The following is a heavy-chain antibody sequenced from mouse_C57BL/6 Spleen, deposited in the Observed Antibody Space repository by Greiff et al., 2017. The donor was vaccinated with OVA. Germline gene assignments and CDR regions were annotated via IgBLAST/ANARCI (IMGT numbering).Heavy chain of an antibody. J-gene: IGHJ4*01. V-gene: IGHV5-17*01. CDR1: GFTFSDYG. D-gene: IGHD2-5*01. CDR2: ISSGSSTI. CDR3: ARPSNYDAMDY. Sequence: EVKLVESGGGLVKPGGSLKLSCAASGFTFSDYGMHWVRQAPEKGLEWVAYISSGSSTIYYADTVKGRFTISRDNAKNTLFLQMTSLRSEDTAMYYCARPSNYDAMDYWGQGTSVTVSS.